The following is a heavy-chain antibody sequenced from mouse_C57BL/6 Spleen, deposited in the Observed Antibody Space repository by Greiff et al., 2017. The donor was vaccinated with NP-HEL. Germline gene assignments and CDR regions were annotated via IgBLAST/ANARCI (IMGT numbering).Heavy chain of an antibody. CDR2: IDPSDSYT. D-gene: IGHD1-1*02. Sequence: QVQLQQPGAELVKPGASVKLSCKASGYTFTSYWMQWVKQRPGQGLEWIGEIDPSDSYTNYNQKFKGKATLTVDTSSSTAYMQLSSLTSEDSAVYYCGRIRGSFGDYWGQGTTLTVSS. V-gene: IGHV1-50*01. CDR3: GRIRGSFGDY. J-gene: IGHJ2*01. CDR1: GYTFTSYW.